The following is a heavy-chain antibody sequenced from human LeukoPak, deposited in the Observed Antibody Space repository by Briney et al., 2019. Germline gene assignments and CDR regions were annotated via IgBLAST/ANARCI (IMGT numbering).Heavy chain of an antibody. CDR1: GFTFSSYW. CDR3: ARDSNFYYYYYMDV. CDR2: IKQDGSEK. D-gene: IGHD4/OR15-4a*01. Sequence: GGSLRLSCAASGFTFSSYWMSWVRQAPGKGLEWVANIKQDGSEKYYVDSVKGRFTISRDNAKNSLYLQMNSLRAEDTAVYYCARDSNFYYYYYMDVWGKGTTVTVSS. J-gene: IGHJ6*03. V-gene: IGHV3-7*01.